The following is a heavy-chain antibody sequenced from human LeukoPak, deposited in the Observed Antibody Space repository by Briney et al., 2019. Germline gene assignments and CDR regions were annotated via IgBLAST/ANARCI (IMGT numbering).Heavy chain of an antibody. V-gene: IGHV1-18*01. J-gene: IGHJ4*02. CDR3: AGELHVERDDY. CDR2: ISANDGKT. D-gene: IGHD1-1*01. CDR1: GFVFTSYG. Sequence: ASVKVSCKASGFVFTSYGFTWVRQAPGQGLEWMGWISANDGKTHYSEKHQGRVTMSTDTVTSTAYMELRSLRSDDTAVYYCAGELHVERDDYWGQGTLVTVSS.